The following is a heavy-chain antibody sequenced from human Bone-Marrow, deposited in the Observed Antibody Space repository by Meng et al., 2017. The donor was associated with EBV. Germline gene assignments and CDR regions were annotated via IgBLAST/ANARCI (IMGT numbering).Heavy chain of an antibody. J-gene: IGHJ5*02. CDR2: IYYSGIT. CDR3: ATVKGGNYFPWFDP. CDR1: GASISGSSYL. Sequence: QLQLQESGPGLVNPSETLSLTCIFSGASISGSSYLWGWIRQSPGEGLEWIASIYYSGITYYNPSLKSRVSISVDTSNNQFSLRLTSVTAADTAVYYCATVKGGNYFPWFDPWGQGTLVTVSS. V-gene: IGHV4-39*07. D-gene: IGHD3-9*01.